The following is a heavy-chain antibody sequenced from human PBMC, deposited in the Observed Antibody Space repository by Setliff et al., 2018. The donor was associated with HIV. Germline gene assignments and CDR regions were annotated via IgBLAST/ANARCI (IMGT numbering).Heavy chain of an antibody. D-gene: IGHD3-22*01. V-gene: IGHV4-59*01. Sequence: SETLSLTCTVSGGSISSSSWSWIRQPPGKGLEWIGYLHYSVSSNYNPSLKSRVTISVDTSRNQLSLKLDSVTAADTAVYYCARGDDFHDGSGYYYPWGQGTLVTVSS. J-gene: IGHJ5*02. CDR1: GGSISSSS. CDR2: LHYSVSS. CDR3: ARGDDFHDGSGYYYP.